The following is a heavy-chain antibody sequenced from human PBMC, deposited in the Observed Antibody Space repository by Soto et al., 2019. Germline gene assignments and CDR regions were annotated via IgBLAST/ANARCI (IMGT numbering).Heavy chain of an antibody. CDR2: VNNYNDKT. CDR1: GYTFSSYG. Sequence: QVQLVQSGAEVKKPGASVQISCKASGYTFSSYGISWVRQAPGQGLEWMGWVNNYNDKTTYAQKFQGRVTMTTDTATSTVYLELRSLRSDDTAVYYCARERGGYSYGAYWGQGTLVTVSS. CDR3: ARERGGYSYGAY. J-gene: IGHJ4*02. V-gene: IGHV1-18*01. D-gene: IGHD5-18*01.